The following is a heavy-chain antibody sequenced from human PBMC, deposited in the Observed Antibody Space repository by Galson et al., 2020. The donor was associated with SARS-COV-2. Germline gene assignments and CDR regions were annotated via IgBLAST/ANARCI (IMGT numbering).Heavy chain of an antibody. CDR2: ISGSGEST. CDR3: AKSSASALGCRSISCYGLFDN. D-gene: IGHD5-12*01. J-gene: IGHJ4*02. Sequence: GGSLRLSCAASGFSLRNYAMSWVRQAPGKGLEWVSSISGSGESTKYADPVKGRFTISSDNSKNTLYLQMNSLRAEDTAIYCCAKSSASALGCRSISCYGLFDNWGQGTL. V-gene: IGHV3-23*01. CDR1: GFSLRNYA.